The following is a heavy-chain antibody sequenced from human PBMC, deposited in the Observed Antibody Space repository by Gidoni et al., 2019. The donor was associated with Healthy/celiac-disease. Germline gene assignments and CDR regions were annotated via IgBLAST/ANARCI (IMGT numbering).Heavy chain of an antibody. D-gene: IGHD2-15*01. J-gene: IGHJ3*02. CDR1: GFTFSDYY. CDR3: ARDLYCSGGSCSYAFDI. CDR2: ISSSSSYT. Sequence: QVQLVESGGGLVKPGGSLSLSCAASGFTFSDYYMSWIRQAPGKGLEWVSYISSSSSYTNYADSVKGRFTISRDNAKNSLYLQMNSLRAEDTAVYYCARDLYCSGGSCSYAFDIWGQGTMVTVSS. V-gene: IGHV3-11*06.